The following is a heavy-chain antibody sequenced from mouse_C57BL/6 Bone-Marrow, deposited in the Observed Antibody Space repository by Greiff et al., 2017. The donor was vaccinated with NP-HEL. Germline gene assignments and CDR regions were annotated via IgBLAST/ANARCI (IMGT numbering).Heavy chain of an antibody. CDR3: ARYRPPAYYGSSYGYFDV. CDR1: GYSITSDY. D-gene: IGHD1-1*01. Sequence: EVKLQESGPGLAKPSQTLSLTCSVTGYSITSDYWNWIRKFPGNKLEYMGYISYSGSTYYNPSLKSRISITRDTSKNQYYLQLNSVTTEDTATYYCARYRPPAYYGSSYGYFDVWGTGTTVTVSS. J-gene: IGHJ1*03. V-gene: IGHV3-8*01. CDR2: ISYSGST.